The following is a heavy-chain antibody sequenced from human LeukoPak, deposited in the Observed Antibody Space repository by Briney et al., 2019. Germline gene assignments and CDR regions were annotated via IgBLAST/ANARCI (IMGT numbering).Heavy chain of an antibody. CDR2: IYYSGST. D-gene: IGHD6-19*01. V-gene: IGHV4-39*07. CDR3: ARNFSSGWFDY. CDR1: GGSISSSNYY. J-gene: IGHJ4*02. Sequence: SETLSLTCTVSGGSISSSNYYWGWIRQPPGKGLEWIGSIYYSGSTSYNPSLKSRVTISVDTSKNQFSLKPSSVTAADTAVYYCARNFSSGWFDYWGQGTLDTVSS.